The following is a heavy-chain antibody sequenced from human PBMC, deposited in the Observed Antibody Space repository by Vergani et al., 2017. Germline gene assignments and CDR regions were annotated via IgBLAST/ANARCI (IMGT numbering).Heavy chain of an antibody. CDR3: ARALRPYYYYMDV. J-gene: IGHJ6*03. CDR1: GGSFSGYY. V-gene: IGHV4-34*11. Sequence: QVQLQQWGAGLLKPSETLSLTCAVYGGSFSGYYWSWIRQPPGKGLEWIGYIYYSGSTNYNPSLKSRVTISVDTSKNQFSLKLSSVTAADTAVYYCARALRPYYYYMDVWGKGTTVTVSS. CDR2: IYYSGST.